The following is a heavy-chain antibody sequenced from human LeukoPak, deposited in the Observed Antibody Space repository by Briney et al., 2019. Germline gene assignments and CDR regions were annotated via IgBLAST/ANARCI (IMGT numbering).Heavy chain of an antibody. Sequence: PSETLSLTCTVSGYSISSGYYWGWIRQPPGKGLEWIGSIYHSGSTYYNPSLKSRVTISVDTSKNQFSLKLSSVTAADTAVYYCARRTANYYYYYYMDVWGKGTTVTVSS. CDR2: IYHSGST. D-gene: IGHD5-18*01. CDR1: GYSISSGYY. J-gene: IGHJ6*03. V-gene: IGHV4-38-2*02. CDR3: ARRTANYYYYYYMDV.